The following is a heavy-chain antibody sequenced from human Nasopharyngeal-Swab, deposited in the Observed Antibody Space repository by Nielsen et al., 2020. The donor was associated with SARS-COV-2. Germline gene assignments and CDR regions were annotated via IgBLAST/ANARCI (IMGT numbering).Heavy chain of an antibody. D-gene: IGHD3-10*01. CDR2: ISSSSSYI. CDR3: ARGGSVWFGELLDPEYYYYGMDV. CDR1: GFSFSSYW. J-gene: IGHJ6*02. Sequence: GESLKISCAASGFSFSSYWINWVRQAPGKGLEWVSSISSSSSYIYYADSVKGRFTISRDNAKNSLYLQMNSLRVEDTAVYYCARGGSVWFGELLDPEYYYYGMDVWGQGTTVTVSS. V-gene: IGHV3-21*01.